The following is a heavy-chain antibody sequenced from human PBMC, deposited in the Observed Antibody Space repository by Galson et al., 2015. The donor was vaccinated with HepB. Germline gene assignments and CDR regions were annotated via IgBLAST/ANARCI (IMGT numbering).Heavy chain of an antibody. D-gene: IGHD3-22*01. CDR1: GFTFSSYA. J-gene: IGHJ3*02. CDR3: ARDQGITMIVVVMMTGAFDI. Sequence: SLRLSCAASGFTFSSYAMHWVRQAPGKGLEWVAVISYDGSNKYYADSVKGRFTISRDNSKNTLYLQMNSLRAEDTAVYYCARDQGITMIVVVMMTGAFDIWGQGTMVTVSS. V-gene: IGHV3-30-3*01. CDR2: ISYDGSNK.